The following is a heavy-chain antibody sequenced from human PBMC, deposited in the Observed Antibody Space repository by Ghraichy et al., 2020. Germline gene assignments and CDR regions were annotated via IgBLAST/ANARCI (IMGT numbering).Heavy chain of an antibody. CDR2: ISGSGGST. V-gene: IGHV3-23*01. J-gene: IGHJ5*02. CDR3: AKDRSGYYYNSWFDP. D-gene: IGHD3-22*01. CDR1: GFTFSSYA. Sequence: GGSLRLSCAASGFTFSSYAMSWVRQAPGKGLEWVSAISGSGGSTYYADSVKGRFTISRDNSKNTLYLQMNSLRAEDTAVYYCAKDRSGYYYNSWFDPWGQGTLVTVSS.